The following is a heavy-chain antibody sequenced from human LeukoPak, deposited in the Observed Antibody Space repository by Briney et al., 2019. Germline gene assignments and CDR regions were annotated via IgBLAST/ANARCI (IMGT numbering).Heavy chain of an antibody. V-gene: IGHV4-39*02. CDR3: ARRRYCSSTNCYSGFDY. J-gene: IGHJ4*02. CDR1: GGSISSSSYS. D-gene: IGHD2-2*02. CDR2: IYYSGST. Sequence: KSSETLSLTCTVSGGSISSSSYSWGWIRQPPGKGLEWIGSIYYSGSTYHNPSLMSRVSISVDTSKNHFSLELSSVTAADTAVYHCARRRYCSSTNCYSGFDYWGQGTLVTVSS.